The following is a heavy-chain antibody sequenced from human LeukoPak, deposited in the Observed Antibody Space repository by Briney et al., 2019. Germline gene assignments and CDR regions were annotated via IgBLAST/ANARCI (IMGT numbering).Heavy chain of an antibody. CDR1: GFTFSSYA. CDR3: ARDFGRLGKYYDFWSGGNDY. V-gene: IGHV3-64*01. D-gene: IGHD3-3*01. J-gene: IGHJ4*02. CDR2: ISSNGGST. Sequence: PGGSLRLSCAASGFTFSSYAMHWVRQAPGKGLEYVSAISSNGGSTYYANSVKGRFTISRDNSKNTLYLQMGSLRAEDMAVYYCARDFGRLGKYYDFWSGGNDYWGQGTLVTVSS.